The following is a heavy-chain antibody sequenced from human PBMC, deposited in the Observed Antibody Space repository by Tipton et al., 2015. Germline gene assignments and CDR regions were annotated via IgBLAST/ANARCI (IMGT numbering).Heavy chain of an antibody. CDR3: ARDVVPNWFDP. CDR1: GDYMSSYY. J-gene: IGHJ5*02. Sequence: TLSLTCTVSGDYMSSYYWSWIRQPPGKGLEWLGSIYYSGSTNYSPSLKSRVTISVDTSKNQFSLKLNSVTAADTAVYYCARDVVPNWFDPWGQGILVTVSS. CDR2: IYYSGST. V-gene: IGHV4-59*01.